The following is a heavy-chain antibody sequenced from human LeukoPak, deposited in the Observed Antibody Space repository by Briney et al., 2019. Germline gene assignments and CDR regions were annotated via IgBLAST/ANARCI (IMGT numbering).Heavy chain of an antibody. CDR1: GGTFSSYA. J-gene: IGHJ5*02. V-gene: IGHV1-69*01. Sequence: SVKVSCKASGGTFSSYAISWVRQAPGQGLEWMGGIIPIFGTANYAQKFQGRVTITADESTSTAYIELSSLRSEDTAVYYCARDSGSYFPCWFDPWGQGTLVTVSS. CDR2: IIPIFGTA. CDR3: ARDSGSYFPCWFDP. D-gene: IGHD1-26*01.